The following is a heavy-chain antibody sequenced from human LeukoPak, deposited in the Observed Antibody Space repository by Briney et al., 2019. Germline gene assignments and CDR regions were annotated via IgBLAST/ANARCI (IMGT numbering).Heavy chain of an antibody. V-gene: IGHV4-34*01. J-gene: IGHJ2*01. Sequence: SETLSLTCTVSGGSISSYYWSWIRQPPGKGLEWIGEINHSGSTNYNPSLKSRVTISVDTSKNQFSLKLSSVTAADTAVYYCARRGRVGTMVRGVINDWYFDLWGRGTLVTVSS. CDR2: INHSGST. CDR3: ARRGRVGTMVRGVINDWYFDL. CDR1: GGSISSYY. D-gene: IGHD3-10*01.